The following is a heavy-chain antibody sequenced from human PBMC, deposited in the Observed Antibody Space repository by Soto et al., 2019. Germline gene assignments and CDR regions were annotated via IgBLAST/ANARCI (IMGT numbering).Heavy chain of an antibody. CDR2: INPNSGGT. D-gene: IGHD6-6*01. V-gene: IGHV1-2*04. CDR1: GYTFTGYY. CDR3: ARGPSDLGYYGMDV. Sequence: QVQLVQSGAAVKKPGASVKVSCKASGYTFTGYYMNWVRQDPGQGLEWMGWINPNSGGTNYAQKSQGWVTMTRDTSISTAYTELSRLRSDDTAVYYCARGPSDLGYYGMDVWGQGTTVTVSS. J-gene: IGHJ6*02.